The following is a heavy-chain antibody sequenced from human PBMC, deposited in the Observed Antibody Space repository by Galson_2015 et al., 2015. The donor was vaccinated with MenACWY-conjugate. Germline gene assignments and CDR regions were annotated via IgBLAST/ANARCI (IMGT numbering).Heavy chain of an antibody. V-gene: IGHV3-30*02. CDR3: AKVPGVRLFGEFVDH. J-gene: IGHJ4*02. CDR2: IRYDGTNK. CDR1: GFTFRYFG. Sequence: SLRLACAASGFTFRYFGMHWVRQAPGKGLEWVAFIRYDGTNKSSADSVKGRFTISRDNSKNTLYLQMNSLRPEDTAVYYCAKVPGVRLFGEFVDHWGQGVLVAVSS. D-gene: IGHD3-10*02.